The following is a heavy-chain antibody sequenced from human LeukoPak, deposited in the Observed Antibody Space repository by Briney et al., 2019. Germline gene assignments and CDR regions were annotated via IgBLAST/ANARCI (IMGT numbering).Heavy chain of an antibody. CDR1: GFTFSSYA. D-gene: IGHD3-3*01. CDR3: ARGVNDFWSGYYGY. J-gene: IGHJ4*02. Sequence: GGSLRLSCAASGFTFSSYAMHWVRQAPGKGLEWVAVISYDGSNKYYADSVKGRFTISRDNSKNTLYLQMNSLRAEDTAVYYCARGVNDFWSGYYGYWGQGTLVTVSS. V-gene: IGHV3-30-3*01. CDR2: ISYDGSNK.